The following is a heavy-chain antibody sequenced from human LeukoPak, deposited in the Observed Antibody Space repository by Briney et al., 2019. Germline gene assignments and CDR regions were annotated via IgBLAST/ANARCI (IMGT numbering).Heavy chain of an antibody. CDR2: IYYSGST. CDR3: AISSTAMVTLNAFDT. Sequence: SETLSLTCTVSGGSISSSSYYWGWIRQPPGKGLEWIGSIYYSGSTYYNPSLKSRVTISVDTSKNQFSLKLSSVTAADTAVYYCAISSTAMVTLNAFDTWGQGTMVTVSS. V-gene: IGHV4-39*01. J-gene: IGHJ3*02. CDR1: GGSISSSSYY. D-gene: IGHD5-18*01.